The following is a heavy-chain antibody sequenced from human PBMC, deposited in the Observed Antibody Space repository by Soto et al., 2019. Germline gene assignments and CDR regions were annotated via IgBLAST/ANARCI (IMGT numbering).Heavy chain of an antibody. D-gene: IGHD3-10*01. J-gene: IGHJ5*01. CDR2: ISVSGGST. V-gene: IGHV3-23*01. CDR3: AKGGDNSSGLFDS. Sequence: EVQLLESGGGLVQPGGSLRLSCAASGFTFSSYAMSWVRQAPGKGLEWVSAISVSGGSTYYADSVKGPFTISRDNSKNTLYLQMNSLIADNTAVYYCAKGGDNSSGLFDSWGQGTLVTVSS. CDR1: GFTFSSYA.